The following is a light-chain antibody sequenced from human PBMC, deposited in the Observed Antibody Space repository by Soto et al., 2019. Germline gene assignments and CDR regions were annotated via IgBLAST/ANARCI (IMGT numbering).Light chain of an antibody. CDR3: QQSYRSPYT. CDR2: GAS. J-gene: IGKJ2*01. CDR1: QSINIY. V-gene: IGKV1-39*01. Sequence: IQMTQSPSSLSASVGDSATVTCRASQSINIYLNWYQQKPGKAPTLLIYGASSLQSGVPSRFTGGGSRTDLTLTISSLQPEDFATYYCQQSYRSPYTFGQGTKLEIK.